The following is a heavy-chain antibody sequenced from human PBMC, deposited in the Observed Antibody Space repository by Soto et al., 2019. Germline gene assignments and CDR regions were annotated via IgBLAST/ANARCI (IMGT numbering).Heavy chain of an antibody. Sequence: SETLSLTCNVSGGSMISYYWTWIRQSPEKGLEWIGYIYNSGSTKYNPSLKRRVNISVDTSKNQFSLQLNSVTAADTAVYYCARESFPYSISGRGFDYWGPGTLVTVSS. D-gene: IGHD6-13*01. J-gene: IGHJ4*02. V-gene: IGHV4-59*01. CDR3: ARESFPYSISGRGFDY. CDR1: GGSMISYY. CDR2: IYNSGST.